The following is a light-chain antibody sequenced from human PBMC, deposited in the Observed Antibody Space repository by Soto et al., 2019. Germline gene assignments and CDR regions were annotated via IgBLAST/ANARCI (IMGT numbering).Light chain of an antibody. CDR2: DVS. CDR1: SSDLGGYDY. V-gene: IGLV2-14*03. Sequence: QSVLTQPASVSGFPGQSITISCTGTSSDLGGYDYVSWYQQHPGKAPKLIIYDVSGRPSGVSNRFSGSKSANTASLTISGLRAEDEADYHCSSYTSTSAPYVFGTGTKVTVL. CDR3: SSYTSTSAPYV. J-gene: IGLJ1*01.